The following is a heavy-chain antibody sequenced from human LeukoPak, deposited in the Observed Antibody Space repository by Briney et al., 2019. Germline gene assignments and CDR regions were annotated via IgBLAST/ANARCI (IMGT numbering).Heavy chain of an antibody. J-gene: IGHJ4*02. D-gene: IGHD1-26*01. CDR3: ARDPVGATWPGEDDY. Sequence: GASVKVSCKAPGYTFTSYYMHWVRQAPGQGLEWMGIINPSGGSTSYAQKFQGRVTMTRDMSTSTVYMELSSLRSEDTAVYYCARDPVGATWPGEDDYWGQGTLVTVSS. CDR1: GYTFTSYY. V-gene: IGHV1-46*01. CDR2: INPSGGST.